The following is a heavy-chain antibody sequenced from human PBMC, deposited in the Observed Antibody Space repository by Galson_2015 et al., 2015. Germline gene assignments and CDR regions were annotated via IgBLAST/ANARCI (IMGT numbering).Heavy chain of an antibody. V-gene: IGHV3-30*18. CDR1: GFTFSSYG. CDR3: AKDEEQWYSDY. Sequence: SLRLSCAASGFTFSSYGMHWVRQAPGKGLEWVAVISYDGSNKYYADSVKGRFTISRDNSKNTLYLQMNSLRAEDTAVYYCAKDEEQWYSDYWGQGPLVTVSS. D-gene: IGHD6-19*01. CDR2: ISYDGSNK. J-gene: IGHJ4*02.